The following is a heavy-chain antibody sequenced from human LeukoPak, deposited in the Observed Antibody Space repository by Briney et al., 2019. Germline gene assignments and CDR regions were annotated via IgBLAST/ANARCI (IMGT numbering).Heavy chain of an antibody. V-gene: IGHV1-2*02. Sequence: ASVKVSCKASGYTFTAYYMHWVRQSPGQGLEWMGWIDSKNGDTKYAQKFQNRLTISRDTSIGIAYMELRSLISDDTAVYYCASEAYCSGGGGSVQRVASWGQGTPVTVSS. CDR3: ASEAYCSGGGGSVQRVAS. CDR1: GYTFTAYY. CDR2: IDSKNGDT. D-gene: IGHD2-15*01. J-gene: IGHJ4*02.